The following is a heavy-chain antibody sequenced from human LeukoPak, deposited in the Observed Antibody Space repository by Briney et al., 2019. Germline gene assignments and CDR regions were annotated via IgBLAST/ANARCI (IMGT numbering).Heavy chain of an antibody. V-gene: IGHV3-9*01. CDR1: GFTFDDYA. CDR3: AKDLGSAITSALVLDV. D-gene: IGHD2-15*01. J-gene: IGHJ6*02. CDR2: ITWNRDNI. Sequence: GGSLRLSCAASGFTFDDYAMHWVRQAPGKGLEWVSGITWNRDNIGYGDSVKGRFTISRDDVKNALYLQMNSLRPEDTALYYCAKDLGSAITSALVLDVWGQGTTVIVSS.